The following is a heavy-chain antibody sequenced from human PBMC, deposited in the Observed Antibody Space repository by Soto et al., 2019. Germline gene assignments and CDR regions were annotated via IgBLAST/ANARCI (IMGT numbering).Heavy chain of an antibody. CDR3: ARDLWDIVVVVAATRARWFDP. Sequence: QVQLVQSGAEVKKPGASVKVSCKASGYTFTGYYMHWVRQAPGQGLEWMGWINPNSGGTNYAQKFQGGVTMTRDTSISTAYMELSRLRSDDTAVYYCARDLWDIVVVVAATRARWFDPWGQGTLVTVSS. J-gene: IGHJ5*02. D-gene: IGHD2-15*01. CDR2: INPNSGGT. CDR1: GYTFTGYY. V-gene: IGHV1-2*02.